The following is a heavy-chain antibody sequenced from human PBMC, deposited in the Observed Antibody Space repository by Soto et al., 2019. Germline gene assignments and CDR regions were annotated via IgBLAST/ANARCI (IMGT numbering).Heavy chain of an antibody. V-gene: IGHV1-18*01. CDR3: ARTTSSMFGELSFDY. D-gene: IGHD3-10*02. CDR2: ISAYNGNT. CDR1: GYIFTNFG. Sequence: QVQLVQSGSEVKEPGASVKVSCKTSGYIFTNFGVNWVRQAPGQGLEWMGWISAYNGNTNYAQNLQGRVTLTTDTSTNTAYMELGSLRSDDTAVYYCARTTSSMFGELSFDYWGQGTLVTVSS. J-gene: IGHJ4*02.